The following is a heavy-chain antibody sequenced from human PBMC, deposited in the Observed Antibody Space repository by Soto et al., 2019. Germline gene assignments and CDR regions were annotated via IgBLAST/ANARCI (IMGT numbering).Heavy chain of an antibody. CDR2: IHYSGST. CDR1: GGSISSGGAYY. CDR3: ARSPKGLGNFDY. Sequence: QVQLQESGPGLVKPSQTLSLTCAVSGGSISSGGAYYWSWIRQSPGKGLEWIAYIHYSGSTYYNSSLKSRVTMSVDTAKNQFSLKVSSVTAADTAVYYRARSPKGLGNFDYWGQGTLVTVSS. V-gene: IGHV4-30-4*01. J-gene: IGHJ4*02. D-gene: IGHD3-10*01.